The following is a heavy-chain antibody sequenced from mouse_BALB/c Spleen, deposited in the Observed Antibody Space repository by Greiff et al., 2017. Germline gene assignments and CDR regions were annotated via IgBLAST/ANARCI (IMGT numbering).Heavy chain of an antibody. CDR2: INSNGGRT. CDR1: GFTFSSYG. Sequence: EVKLVESGGGLVQPGGSLKLSCAASGFTFSSYGMSWVRQTPDKRLELVATINSNGGRTYSPDSVKGRFTISRDNAKNTLYLQMSSLKSEDTAMYYCASDWLYYDYDGTWFAYWGQGTLVTVSA. J-gene: IGHJ3*01. D-gene: IGHD2-4*01. CDR3: ASDWLYYDYDGTWFAY. V-gene: IGHV5-6-3*01.